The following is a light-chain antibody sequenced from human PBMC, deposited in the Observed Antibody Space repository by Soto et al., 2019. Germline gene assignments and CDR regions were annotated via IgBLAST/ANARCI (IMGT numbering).Light chain of an antibody. V-gene: IGLV8-61*01. CDR1: SGSVSTSYY. CDR3: VLYMGSGIWV. Sequence: QTVVTQEPSFSVSPGRTVTLTCGLSSGSVSTSYYPSWYQQTPGQAPRTLIYSTNTRSSGVPDRFSGSILGTKAALTITGAQADDESDYCCVLYMGSGIWVFGGGTKLTVL. CDR2: STN. J-gene: IGLJ3*02.